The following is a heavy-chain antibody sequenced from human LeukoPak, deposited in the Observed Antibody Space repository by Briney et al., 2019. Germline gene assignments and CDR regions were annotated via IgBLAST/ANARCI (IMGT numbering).Heavy chain of an antibody. CDR1: GFTFSSYE. J-gene: IGHJ4*02. CDR3: AKGRREMATIDY. D-gene: IGHD5-24*01. Sequence: GGSLRLSCAASGFTFSSYEMNWVRQAPGKGLEWVAFIRYDGSNKYYADSVKGRFTISRDNSKNTLYLQMNSLRAEDTAVYYCAKGRREMATIDYWGQGTLVTVSS. V-gene: IGHV3-30*02. CDR2: IRYDGSNK.